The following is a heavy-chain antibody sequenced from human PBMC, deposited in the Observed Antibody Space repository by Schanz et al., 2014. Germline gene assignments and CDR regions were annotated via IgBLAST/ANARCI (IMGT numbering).Heavy chain of an antibody. CDR2: IIPIHGIV. J-gene: IGHJ4*02. D-gene: IGHD3-3*01. CDR3: ARGGGPEDVFDI. Sequence: QVQLVQSGAEVKKPGSSMKVSCKASGGTFSTYPINWLRQAPGQGLEWMGRIIPIHGIVNYAQRFQDRVRITADKSTSTAYMELSSLRSDDTAGYYGARGGGPEDVFDIWGQGSLVTVSS. V-gene: IGHV1-69*02. CDR1: GGTFSTYP.